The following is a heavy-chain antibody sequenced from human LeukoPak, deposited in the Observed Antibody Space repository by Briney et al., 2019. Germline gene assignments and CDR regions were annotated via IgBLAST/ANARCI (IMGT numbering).Heavy chain of an antibody. Sequence: VASVRVSCEASGYTFTSYGISWVRQAPGQGPEWMGWISAYNGNTNYAQKLQGRVTMTTDTSTSTAYMELRSLRSDDTAVYYCAREQYSSSSGDYWGQGTLVTVSS. CDR1: GYTFTSYG. D-gene: IGHD6-6*01. CDR3: AREQYSSSSGDY. J-gene: IGHJ4*02. CDR2: ISAYNGNT. V-gene: IGHV1-18*01.